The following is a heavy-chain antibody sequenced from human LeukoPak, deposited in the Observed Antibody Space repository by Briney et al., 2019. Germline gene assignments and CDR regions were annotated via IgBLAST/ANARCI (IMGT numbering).Heavy chain of an antibody. CDR2: MNPNSGNT. D-gene: IGHD6-19*01. CDR1: GYTFTSYD. Sequence: ASVKVSCKASGYTFTSYDISWVRQATGQGLEWMGWMNPNSGNTGYAQKFRGRVTMTRNTSISTAYMELSSLRSEDTAVYYCARGQDSSGWYDYWGQGTLVTVSS. CDR3: ARGQDSSGWYDY. V-gene: IGHV1-8*01. J-gene: IGHJ4*02.